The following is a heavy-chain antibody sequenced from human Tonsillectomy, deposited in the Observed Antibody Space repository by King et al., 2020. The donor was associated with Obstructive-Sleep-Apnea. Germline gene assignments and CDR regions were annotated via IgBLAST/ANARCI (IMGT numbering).Heavy chain of an antibody. CDR1: GFTFSSYS. CDR3: AREFHIAAATDYYYYGLDV. CDR2: ISSTSSYI. D-gene: IGHD6-13*01. Sequence: VQLVESGGGLVKPGGSLRLSCAASGFTFSSYSMNLVRQAPGKGLEWVSSISSTSSYIYYADSVKGRFTISRDNAKNSLYLQVGSLSAEDTAVYYCAREFHIAAATDYYYYGLDVWGQGTTVTVSS. J-gene: IGHJ6*02. V-gene: IGHV3-21*01.